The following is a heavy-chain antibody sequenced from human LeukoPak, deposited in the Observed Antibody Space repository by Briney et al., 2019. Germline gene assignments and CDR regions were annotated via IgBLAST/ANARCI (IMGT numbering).Heavy chain of an antibody. CDR2: IIPIFGTA. J-gene: IGHJ3*02. CDR1: GGTFSSYA. V-gene: IGHV1-69*06. Sequence: ASVKVSCKASGGTFSSYAISWVRQAPGQELEWMGGIIPIFGTANYAQKFQGRVSITADKSTSTAYMELSSLRSEDTAVYYCARTGYGDYRDAFDIWGQGTMVTVSS. D-gene: IGHD4-17*01. CDR3: ARTGYGDYRDAFDI.